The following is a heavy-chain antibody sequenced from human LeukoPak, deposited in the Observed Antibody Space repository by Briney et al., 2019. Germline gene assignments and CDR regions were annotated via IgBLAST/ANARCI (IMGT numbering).Heavy chain of an antibody. Sequence: GESLKISCKSSGYSFTSYWIGWVRQMPGKGLEWMGIIYPGDSDTRYSPSFQGQVTISADKSICTAHLHWSSLKASDTAMYYCARQRSSSSDYWGQGTLVTVSS. D-gene: IGHD6-6*01. CDR2: IYPGDSDT. V-gene: IGHV5-51*01. CDR1: GYSFTSYW. CDR3: ARQRSSSSDY. J-gene: IGHJ4*02.